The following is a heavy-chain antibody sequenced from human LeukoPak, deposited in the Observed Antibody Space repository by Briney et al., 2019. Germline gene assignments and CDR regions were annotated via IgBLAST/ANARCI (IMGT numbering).Heavy chain of an antibody. Sequence: GGSLRLSCAASGFTFSDYYMSWIRQAPGKGQEWVSYISSSGSTIYYADSVKGRFTISRDNAKNSLYLQMNSLRAEDTAVYYCARAANSGSYYEGLWGQGTLVTVSS. D-gene: IGHD1-26*01. J-gene: IGHJ4*02. CDR2: ISSSGSTI. V-gene: IGHV3-11*01. CDR1: GFTFSDYY. CDR3: ARAANSGSYYEGL.